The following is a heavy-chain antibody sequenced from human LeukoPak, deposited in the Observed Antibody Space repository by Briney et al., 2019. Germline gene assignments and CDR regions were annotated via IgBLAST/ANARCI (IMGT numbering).Heavy chain of an antibody. CDR2: INHSGST. V-gene: IGHV4-34*01. Sequence: PSETLSLACAVYGGSFSGYYWSWIRQPPGKGLEWIGEINHSGSTNYNPSLKSRVTISVDTSKSQFSLKLSSVTAADTAVYYCARGLTGGGFDYWGQGTLVTVSS. D-gene: IGHD2-15*01. CDR3: ARGLTGGGFDY. J-gene: IGHJ4*02. CDR1: GGSFSGYY.